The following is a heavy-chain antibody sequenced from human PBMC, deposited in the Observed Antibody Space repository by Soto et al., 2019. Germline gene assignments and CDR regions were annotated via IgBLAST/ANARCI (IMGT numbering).Heavy chain of an antibody. CDR3: AKDMAPNYYDSSGFDY. Sequence: GGSLRLSCAASGFTFDDYAMHWVRQAPGKGLEWVSGISWNSGSIGYADSVKGRFTISRDNAKNSLYLQMNSLRAEDTALYYCAKDMAPNYYDSSGFDYWGQGTLVTVSS. V-gene: IGHV3-9*01. CDR2: ISWNSGSI. D-gene: IGHD3-22*01. CDR1: GFTFDDYA. J-gene: IGHJ4*02.